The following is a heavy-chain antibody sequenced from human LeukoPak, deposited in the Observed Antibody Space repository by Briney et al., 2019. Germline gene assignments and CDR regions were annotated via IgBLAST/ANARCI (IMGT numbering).Heavy chain of an antibody. V-gene: IGHV3-23*01. J-gene: IGHJ5*02. CDR3: AKVTSGP. Sequence: GGSLRLSCAASGFTFSNSDMTWVRQAPGKGLESVSAISSSGDSTYYADSVKGRFTISRDNSKNTLYLQMNSLRAEDTAIYYCAKVTSGPWGQGTLVTVSS. CDR2: ISSSGDST. D-gene: IGHD3-3*01. CDR1: GFTFSNSD.